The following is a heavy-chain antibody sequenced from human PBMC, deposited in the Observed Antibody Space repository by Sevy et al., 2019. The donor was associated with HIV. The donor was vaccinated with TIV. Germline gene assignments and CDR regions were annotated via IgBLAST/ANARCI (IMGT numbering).Heavy chain of an antibody. Sequence: GGSLRLSCAGSGFSITSYWMHWVRQAPGKGRVWVSRMNEDGSVTNHADSVRGRFTISRDNAKNTLYLQMNSLRVEDTAMYYCVKDFGGPTDYWGQGTLVTVSS. D-gene: IGHD3-16*01. CDR3: VKDFGGPTDY. CDR2: MNEDGSVT. J-gene: IGHJ4*02. CDR1: GFSITSYW. V-gene: IGHV3-74*01.